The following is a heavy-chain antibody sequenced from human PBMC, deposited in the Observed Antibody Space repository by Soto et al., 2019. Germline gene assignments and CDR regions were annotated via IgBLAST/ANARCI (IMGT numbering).Heavy chain of an antibody. Sequence: PSETLSLTCMFYVAYISDFSWSWIRQPAGKGLEWIGRITINGNTQKNPSFKSRVTMSIDTSRNHFSLNLQSATAADTALYYCARETGENWTYEAHWGPGTMVTVSS. CDR3: ARETGENWTYEAH. D-gene: IGHD1-7*01. V-gene: IGHV4-4*07. CDR1: VAYISDFS. J-gene: IGHJ1*01. CDR2: ITINGNT.